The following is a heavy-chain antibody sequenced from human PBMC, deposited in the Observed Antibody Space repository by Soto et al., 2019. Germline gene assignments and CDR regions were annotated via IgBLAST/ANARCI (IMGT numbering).Heavy chain of an antibody. CDR1: GGTFSSYA. CDR3: ARAYYYDSSGYYYFDY. J-gene: IGHJ4*02. D-gene: IGHD3-22*01. CDR2: IIPIFGTA. Sequence: GASVKVSCKASGGTFSSYAISWVRQAPGQGLEWMGGIIPIFGTANYAQKFQGRVTITADESTSTAYMELSSLRSEDTAVYYCARAYYYDSSGYYYFDYWGQGTLVTAPQ. V-gene: IGHV1-69*13.